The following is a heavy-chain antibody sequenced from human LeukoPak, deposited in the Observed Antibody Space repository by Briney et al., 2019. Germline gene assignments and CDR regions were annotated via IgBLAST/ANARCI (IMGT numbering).Heavy chain of an antibody. CDR2: IIPIFGTA. CDR3: ASPYYDILTGYSY. J-gene: IGHJ4*02. V-gene: IGHV1-69*13. D-gene: IGHD3-9*01. CDR1: GGTFSSYA. Sequence: ASVKVSCKASGGTFSSYAISWVRQAPGQGLEWKGGIIPIFGTANCAQKFQGRVTITADESTSTAYMELSSLRSEDTAVYYCASPYYDILTGYSYWGQGTLVTVSS.